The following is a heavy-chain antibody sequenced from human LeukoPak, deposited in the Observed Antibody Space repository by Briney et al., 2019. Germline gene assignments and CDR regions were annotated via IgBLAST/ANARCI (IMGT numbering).Heavy chain of an antibody. V-gene: IGHV4-34*01. CDR1: GGSFSGYY. D-gene: IGHD3-3*01. Sequence: PSETLSLACAVYGGSFSGYYWSWIRQPPGKGLEWIGEINHSGSTNYNPSLKSRVAISVGTSRNQFSLKLSSVTAADTAVYYCARGQFSIFGVVIRPSYFDYWGQGTLVTVSS. CDR2: INHSGST. J-gene: IGHJ4*02. CDR3: ARGQFSIFGVVIRPSYFDY.